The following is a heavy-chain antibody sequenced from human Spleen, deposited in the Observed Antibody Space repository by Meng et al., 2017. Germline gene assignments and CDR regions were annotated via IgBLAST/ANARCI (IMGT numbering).Heavy chain of an antibody. CDR1: GVTFSSSY. Sequence: GESLKISCAASGVTFSSSYFAWVRQAPGKGLDWVSPIGTGTTYMYYADSVRGRFTISSDNANNAVSLQMNSLRAADTALYYCARRREIYSYGPNFDIWGQGTLVTVSS. J-gene: IGHJ4*01. CDR2: IGTGTTYM. CDR3: ARRREIYSYGPNFDI. V-gene: IGHV3-21*06. D-gene: IGHD5-18*01.